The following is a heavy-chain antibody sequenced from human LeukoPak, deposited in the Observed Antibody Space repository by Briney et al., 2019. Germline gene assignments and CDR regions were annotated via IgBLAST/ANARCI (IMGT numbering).Heavy chain of an antibody. J-gene: IGHJ4*02. V-gene: IGHV3-48*02. CDR2: ISSSSSTI. CDR3: AGGYSSSWYSPYFDY. D-gene: IGHD6-13*01. Sequence: GGSLRLSCAASGFTFSSYSMNWVRQAPGKGLEWVSYISSSSSTIYYADSVKGRFTISRDNAKNSLYLHMNSLRDEDTAVYYCAGGYSSSWYSPYFDYWGQGTLVTVSS. CDR1: GFTFSSYS.